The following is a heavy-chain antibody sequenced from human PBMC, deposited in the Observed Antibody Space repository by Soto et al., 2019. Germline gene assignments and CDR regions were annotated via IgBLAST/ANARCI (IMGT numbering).Heavy chain of an antibody. Sequence: SETLSLTCTVSCGSISSYYWSWIRQPPGKGLEWIGYIYYSGSTNYNPSLKSRVTISVDTSKNQFSLKLSSVTAADTAVYYCARYGHYYENFDYWGQGTLVTVSS. V-gene: IGHV4-59*01. CDR1: CGSISSYY. CDR2: IYYSGST. CDR3: ARYGHYYENFDY. J-gene: IGHJ4*02. D-gene: IGHD3-22*01.